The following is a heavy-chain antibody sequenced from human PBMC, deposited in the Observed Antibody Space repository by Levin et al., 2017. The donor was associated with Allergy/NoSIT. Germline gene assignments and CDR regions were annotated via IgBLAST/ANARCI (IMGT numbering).Heavy chain of an antibody. CDR2: ISSSSSTI. Sequence: GESLKISCAASGFTFSSYSMNWVRQAPGKGLEWVSYISSSSSTIYYADSVKGRFTISRDNAKNSLYLQMNSLRDEDTAVYYCARSYYYDSSGYYADDAFDIWGQGTMVTVSS. CDR1: GFTFSSYS. D-gene: IGHD3-22*01. J-gene: IGHJ3*02. CDR3: ARSYYYDSSGYYADDAFDI. V-gene: IGHV3-48*02.